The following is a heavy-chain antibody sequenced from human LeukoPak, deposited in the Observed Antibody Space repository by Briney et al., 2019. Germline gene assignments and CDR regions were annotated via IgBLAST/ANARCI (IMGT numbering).Heavy chain of an antibody. D-gene: IGHD6-13*01. J-gene: IGHJ6*02. Sequence: GGSLRLSCAASGFTFSSYAMSWVRQAPGKGLEWVSAISGSGGSTYYADSVKGRFTISRDNSKNTLYLQMNSLRAEDTAVYYCAKRGSSSLSYYGMDVWGQGTTVTVSS. V-gene: IGHV3-23*01. CDR1: GFTFSSYA. CDR2: ISGSGGST. CDR3: AKRGSSSLSYYGMDV.